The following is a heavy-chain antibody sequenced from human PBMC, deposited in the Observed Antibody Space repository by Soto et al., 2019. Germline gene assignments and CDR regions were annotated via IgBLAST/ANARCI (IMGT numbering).Heavy chain of an antibody. Sequence: ASVKVSCKASGGTFSSYTISWVRQAPGQGLEWMGRIIPILGIANYAQKFQGRVTITADETTNTSYMELSGLTFEDTAVYYCAGPKTNDCDSDYYCGHQFDYWGQGTPVTVSS. CDR1: GGTFSSYT. CDR3: AGPKTNDCDSDYYCGHQFDY. CDR2: IIPILGIA. J-gene: IGHJ4*02. V-gene: IGHV1-69*02. D-gene: IGHD3-3*01.